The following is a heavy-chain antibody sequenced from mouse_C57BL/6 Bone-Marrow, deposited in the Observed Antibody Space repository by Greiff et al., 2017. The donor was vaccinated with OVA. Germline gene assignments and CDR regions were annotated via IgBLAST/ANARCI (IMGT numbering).Heavy chain of an antibody. Sequence: EVKVVESGGGLVQPGGSMKLSCAASGFTFSDAWKDWVRQSPEKGLEWVAEIRNKANNHATYYAESVKGRFTISRDDSKSSVYLQMNSLRAEDTGIYYCTRLKGYYAMDYWGQGTSVTVSS. V-gene: IGHV6-6*01. CDR2: IRNKANNHAT. CDR1: GFTFSDAW. CDR3: TRLKGYYAMDY. J-gene: IGHJ4*01.